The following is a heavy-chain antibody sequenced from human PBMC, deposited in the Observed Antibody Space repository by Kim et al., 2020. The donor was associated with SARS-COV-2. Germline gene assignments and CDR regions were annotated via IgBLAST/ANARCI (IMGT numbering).Heavy chain of an antibody. J-gene: IGHJ4*02. V-gene: IGHV4-34*01. CDR3: ARGPTRYLVRGGMFDY. CDR2: INHSGST. D-gene: IGHD3-10*01. Sequence: SETLSLTCAVYGGSFSGYYWSWIRQPPGKGLEWIGEINHSGSTNYNPSLKSRVTISVDTSKNQFSLKLSSVTAADTAVYYCARGPTRYLVRGGMFDYWGQGTLVTVSS. CDR1: GGSFSGYY.